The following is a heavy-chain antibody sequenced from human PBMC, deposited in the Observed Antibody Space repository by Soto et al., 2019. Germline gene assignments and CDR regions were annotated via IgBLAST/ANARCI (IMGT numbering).Heavy chain of an antibody. CDR1: GYTFTSYD. V-gene: IGHV1-8*01. CDR2: MNPNSGNT. D-gene: IGHD6-13*01. Sequence: ASVKVSCKASGYTFTSYDINWVRQATGQGLEWMGWMNPNSGNTGYAQKFQGRVTMTRNTSISTAYMELSSLRSEDTAVYYCASIAAAGTTLFQHWGQGTLVTVSS. J-gene: IGHJ1*01. CDR3: ASIAAAGTTLFQH.